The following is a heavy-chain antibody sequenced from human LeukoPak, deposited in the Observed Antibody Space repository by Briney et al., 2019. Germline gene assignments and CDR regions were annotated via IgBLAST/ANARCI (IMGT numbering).Heavy chain of an antibody. D-gene: IGHD4-23*01. CDR2: IYHSGST. V-gene: IGHV4-39*01. CDR3: ARHGDYGGNSVPYFDY. Sequence: SETLSLTCTVSGGSISSSSYYWGWIRQPPGKGLEWIGSIYHSGSTYYNPSLKSRVTISVDTSKNQFSLKLSSVTAADTAVYYCARHGDYGGNSVPYFDYWGQGTLVTVSS. CDR1: GGSISSSSYY. J-gene: IGHJ4*02.